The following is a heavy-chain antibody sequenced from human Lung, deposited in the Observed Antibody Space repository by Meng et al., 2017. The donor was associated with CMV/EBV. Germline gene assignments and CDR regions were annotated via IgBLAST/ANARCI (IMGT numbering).Heavy chain of an antibody. V-gene: IGHV1-18*01. D-gene: IGHD1-26*01. CDR1: GYTFTNYG. CDR3: ARVEVGITSGDY. Sequence: QAQRGQAGGEVKKAGDSVKVSCKASGYTFTNYGITWVRQAPGQGLEWMGWINAYNGDTNYAQTLQGRVTMTTDTSTSTAYMELRSLRSDDTAVYYCARVEVGITSGDYWGQGTLVTVSS. J-gene: IGHJ4*02. CDR2: INAYNGDT.